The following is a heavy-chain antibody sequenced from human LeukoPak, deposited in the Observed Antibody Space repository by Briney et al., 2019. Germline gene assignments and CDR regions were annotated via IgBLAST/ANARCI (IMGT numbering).Heavy chain of an antibody. CDR1: GYTFTGYY. J-gene: IGHJ3*01. D-gene: IGHD2-2*01. CDR2: INPNSGGT. CDR3: ARDFYCSSTSCHSD. V-gene: IGHV1-2*06. Sequence: ASVKVSSKASGYTFTGYYMHWVRQAPGQGLEWMGRINPNSGGTNYAQKFQGRVTMTRDTSISTAYMELSRLRSDDTAVYYCARDFYCSSTSCHSDWGQGTMVTVSS.